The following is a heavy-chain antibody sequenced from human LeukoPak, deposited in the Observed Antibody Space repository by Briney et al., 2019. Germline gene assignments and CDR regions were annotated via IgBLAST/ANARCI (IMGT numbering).Heavy chain of an antibody. CDR3: VRDPTQYTTAWYSDY. Sequence: SGGSLRLSCAASGFSFSSYGMHWVRQAPGKGLEWVAVIWYDGSSQYYADSVKGRFTISRDNSKNTLFLQMNSLRVEDTAVYYCVRDPTQYTTAWYSDYWGQGTLVTVSS. CDR2: IWYDGSSQ. J-gene: IGHJ4*02. V-gene: IGHV3-33*01. D-gene: IGHD2/OR15-2a*01. CDR1: GFSFSSYG.